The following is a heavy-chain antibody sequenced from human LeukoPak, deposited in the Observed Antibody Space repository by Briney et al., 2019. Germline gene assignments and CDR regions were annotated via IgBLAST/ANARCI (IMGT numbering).Heavy chain of an antibody. D-gene: IGHD1-26*01. CDR1: GGSISSGDYY. Sequence: SEILSLTCTVSGGSISSGDYYWSWIRQPPGKGLEWIGYIYYSGSTYYNPSLKSRVTISVDTSKNQFSLKLSSVTAADTAVYYCARAYSGSYCDFDYWGQGTLVTVSS. CDR2: IYYSGST. CDR3: ARAYSGSYCDFDY. J-gene: IGHJ4*02. V-gene: IGHV4-30-4*01.